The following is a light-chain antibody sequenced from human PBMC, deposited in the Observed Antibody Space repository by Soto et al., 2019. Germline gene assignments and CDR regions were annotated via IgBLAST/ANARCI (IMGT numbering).Light chain of an antibody. Sequence: EIMLTQSPGTLSLSPGERATLSCRASQSVISTYLAWYQQKPGQAPRLLMYGGSGRATGIPDRFSGSGSGTDFTLTISRLEPEDFAVYYCQLYGSSMYTFGQGTKLEIK. CDR2: GGS. J-gene: IGKJ2*01. V-gene: IGKV3-20*01. CDR3: QLYGSSMYT. CDR1: QSVISTY.